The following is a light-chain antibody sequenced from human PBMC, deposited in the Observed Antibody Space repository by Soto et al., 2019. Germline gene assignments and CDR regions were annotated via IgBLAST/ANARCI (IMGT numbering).Light chain of an antibody. CDR3: SSYSTTSTLG. CDR2: EVN. CDR1: SSDVGGYDY. V-gene: IGLV2-14*01. Sequence: QSALTQPASVSGSPGQSVTISCTGASSDVGGYDYVSWYQQHPGKAPKLILYEVNNRPSGVSNHFSGSKSGNTASLIISGLQADDEADYYFSSYSTTSTLGFGSGTKLTVL. J-gene: IGLJ1*01.